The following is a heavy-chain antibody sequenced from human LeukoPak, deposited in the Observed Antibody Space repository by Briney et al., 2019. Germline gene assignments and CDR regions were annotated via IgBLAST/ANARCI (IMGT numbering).Heavy chain of an antibody. CDR2: INPDSGYT. V-gene: IGHV1-2*02. J-gene: IGHJ4*02. CDR3: APTAEAYTSWWKV. Sequence: ASVKVSCKASGYKFTDDYMHWVRQAPGQGLEFMGWINPDSGYTNYAQKFKGRVTMTRDTSISTAYLEVRSLTSDDTAVYYCAPTAEAYTSWWKVWGQGTLVTVSS. D-gene: IGHD3-16*01. CDR1: GYKFTDDY.